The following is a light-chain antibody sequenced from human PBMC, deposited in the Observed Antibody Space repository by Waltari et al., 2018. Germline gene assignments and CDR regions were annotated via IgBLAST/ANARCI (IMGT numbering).Light chain of an antibody. CDR2: AAS. Sequence: DIQMTQSPSSLSASVGDRVTITCRASQSISSYLNWYQQKPGKAPKLLIYAASSLQGGVPSRFSGSGSGTDFTLTISSLQPEDFVTYYCQQSYSTPLTFGPGTKVEIK. CDR1: QSISSY. V-gene: IGKV1-39*01. CDR3: QQSYSTPLT. J-gene: IGKJ3*01.